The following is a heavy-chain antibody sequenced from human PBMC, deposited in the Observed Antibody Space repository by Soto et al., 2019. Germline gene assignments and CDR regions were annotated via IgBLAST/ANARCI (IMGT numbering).Heavy chain of an antibody. J-gene: IGHJ6*02. D-gene: IGHD3-3*01. V-gene: IGHV3-21*01. CDR3: ASNRIFVVVPPAGMDV. CDR1: GFTFSSYS. CDR2: ISSSSRYI. Sequence: PGGSLRLSCGASGFTFSSYSMNWVRQAPGKGLEWVSSISSSSRYIYYADSVKGRFTISRDNAKNSLYLQMNSLRAEDTAVYYFASNRIFVVVPPAGMDVWGQATKVTVS.